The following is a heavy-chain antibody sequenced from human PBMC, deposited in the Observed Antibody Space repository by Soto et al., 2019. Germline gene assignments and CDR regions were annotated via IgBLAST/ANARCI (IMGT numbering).Heavy chain of an antibody. CDR3: AREAYGGEGPLDC. CDR1: GFIFRSHG. V-gene: IGHV3-33*01. Sequence: QVQLVESGGGVAQPGRSLRLSCAASGFIFRSHGMHWVRQAPGKGLEWVAVIWYDASNQYYADSVRGRFTISRDNSKNTLFLRMSSLGAEDTDEYYCAREAYGGEGPLDCWGRGTLVTVSS. D-gene: IGHD2-21*01. J-gene: IGHJ4*02. CDR2: IWYDASNQ.